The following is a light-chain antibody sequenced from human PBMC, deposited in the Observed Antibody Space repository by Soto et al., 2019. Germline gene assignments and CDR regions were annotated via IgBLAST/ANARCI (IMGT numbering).Light chain of an antibody. CDR1: QSINAW. CDR2: DAS. Sequence: IQMTQSPSTLSASVGDRVTLTCRASQSINAWLAWYQQKPGKAPKLLIYDASSLQSGVPSRFSGSGSGTEFTLPISSLQPDDFATYYCQHYNSYSEAVGQGTKVDIK. CDR3: QHYNSYSEA. J-gene: IGKJ1*01. V-gene: IGKV1-5*01.